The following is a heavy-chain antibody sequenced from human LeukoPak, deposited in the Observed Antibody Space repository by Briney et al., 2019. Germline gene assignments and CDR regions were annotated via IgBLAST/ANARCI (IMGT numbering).Heavy chain of an antibody. CDR1: GGSISSYY. V-gene: IGHV4-59*08. D-gene: IGHD3-22*01. CDR2: IYYSGST. Sequence: SETLSLTCTVSGGSISSYYWSWIQQPPGKGLEWIGYIYYSGSTNYNPSPKSRVTISIDTSERQFSLKLSSVTAADTAAYYCARHMTVTYDAFDIWGQGTIVTVSS. CDR3: ARHMTVTYDAFDI. J-gene: IGHJ3*02.